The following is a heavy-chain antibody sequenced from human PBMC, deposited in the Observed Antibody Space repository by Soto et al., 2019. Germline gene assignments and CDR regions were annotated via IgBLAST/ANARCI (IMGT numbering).Heavy chain of an antibody. D-gene: IGHD3-10*01. CDR2: VDWNSGII. V-gene: IGHV3-9*01. J-gene: IGHJ4*02. CDR3: AKGGSYGNSGPFDH. CDR1: GFRFEDYA. Sequence: PGGSLRLSCAGSGFRFEDYAMHWVRQAPGKALEWVAGVDWNSGIIGYAESVEGRFTISSDSASNSLYLQMNSLRPEDTAFYFCAKGGSYGNSGPFDHWGQGTLVTVSS.